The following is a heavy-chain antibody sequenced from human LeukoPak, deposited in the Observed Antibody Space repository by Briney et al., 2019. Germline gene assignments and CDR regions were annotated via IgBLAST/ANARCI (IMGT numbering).Heavy chain of an antibody. V-gene: IGHV3-66*02. CDR3: ARSLAVAGEDY. Sequence: GGSLILSCAASGFTVSSNYMSWVRQAPGKGLEWVSVIYSGGSTYYADSVKGRFTISRDNSKNTLYLQMNSLRAEDTAVYYCARSLAVAGEDYWGQGTLVTVSS. D-gene: IGHD6-19*01. J-gene: IGHJ4*02. CDR2: IYSGGST. CDR1: GFTVSSNY.